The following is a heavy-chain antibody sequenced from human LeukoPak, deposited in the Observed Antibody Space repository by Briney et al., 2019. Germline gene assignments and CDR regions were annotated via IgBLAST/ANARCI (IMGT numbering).Heavy chain of an antibody. D-gene: IGHD3-10*01. CDR2: IWYDGSNK. V-gene: IGHV3-33*08. CDR1: GFTFSSYA. J-gene: IGHJ4*02. CDR3: ARDTITYYYGSGSYYSFDY. Sequence: GGSLRLSCAASGFTFSSYAMSWVRQAPGKGLEWVAVIWYDGSNKYYADSVKGRFTISRDNSKNTLYLQMNSLRAEDTAVYYCARDTITYYYGSGSYYSFDYWGQGTLVTVSS.